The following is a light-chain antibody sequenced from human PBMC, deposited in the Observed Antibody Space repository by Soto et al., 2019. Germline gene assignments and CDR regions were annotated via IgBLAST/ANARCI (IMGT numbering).Light chain of an antibody. CDR1: QGISTL. J-gene: IGKJ5*01. CDR2: ESS. CDR3: QHFKSFPIT. V-gene: IGKV1-13*02. Sequence: AIQLTQSPSSLSASVGDRVTITCRASQGISTLLAWYQQKPGKAPKVLIYESSLLQSGVPSRFSGSGSGTDFTITISSLQPEDFATYYCQHFKSFPITFGQGPRLEIK.